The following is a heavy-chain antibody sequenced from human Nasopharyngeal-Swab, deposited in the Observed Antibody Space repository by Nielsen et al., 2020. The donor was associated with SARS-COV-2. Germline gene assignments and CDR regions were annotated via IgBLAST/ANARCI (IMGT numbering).Heavy chain of an antibody. V-gene: IGHV3-7*05. Sequence: GGSLRLSCEASGFTFSDHWLNWVRQAPGRGLEWVAHINQDGSVKGYMGSVKGRFTISRDNTKNSLYLQMDTLGAEDTALYYCARVPLSPAPDYWGKGTQVTVSS. CDR2: INQDGSVK. CDR3: ARVPLSPAPDY. D-gene: IGHD1-14*01. CDR1: GFTFSDHW. J-gene: IGHJ4*02.